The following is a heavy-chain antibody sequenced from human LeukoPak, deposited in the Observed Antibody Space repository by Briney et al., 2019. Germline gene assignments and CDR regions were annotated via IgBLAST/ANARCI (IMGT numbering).Heavy chain of an antibody. D-gene: IGHD1-26*01. J-gene: IGHJ4*02. V-gene: IGHV6-1*01. CDR2: TYYRSKWCN. CDR3: ARDIGSYSIFDY. Sequence: SQTLSLTCAISGDSVSADSATWNWIRQSPSRGLEWLGRTYYRSKWCNDYAVSVKSRITINPDTSKNQFSLQLNSVTPEDTAVYYCARDIGSYSIFDYWGQGTLVTVSS. CDR1: GDSVSADSAT.